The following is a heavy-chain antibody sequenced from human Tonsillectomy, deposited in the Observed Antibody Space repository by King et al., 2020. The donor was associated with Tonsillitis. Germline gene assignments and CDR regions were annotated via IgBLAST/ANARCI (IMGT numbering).Heavy chain of an antibody. Sequence: VQLVESGGGLVQPGGSLRLSCAASGFTSGSYWMSWVRQAPGKGLEWVANIKQDESEKYYVDSVKGRFTISRDNAKNTVYLQMNSLRDDDTAVYYCAFGGSGYPNWGQGTLVTVSS. V-gene: IGHV3-7*03. D-gene: IGHD3-3*01. CDR2: IKQDESEK. CDR3: AFGGSGYPN. CDR1: GFTSGSYW. J-gene: IGHJ4*02.